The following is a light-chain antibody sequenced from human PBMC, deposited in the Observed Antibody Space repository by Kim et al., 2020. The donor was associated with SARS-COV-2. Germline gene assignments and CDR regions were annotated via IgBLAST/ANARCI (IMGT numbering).Light chain of an antibody. J-gene: IGKJ1*01. CDR3: QQYGSSPGT. CDR2: GTS. Sequence: PGERATLSCRASQSVSRTYLAWYQQKPGQAPRLLIFGTSRRATGIPDRFSGSGSEADFTLTINTLEPEDFAVYYCQQYGSSPGTFGQGTKVDIK. CDR1: QSVSRTY. V-gene: IGKV3-20*01.